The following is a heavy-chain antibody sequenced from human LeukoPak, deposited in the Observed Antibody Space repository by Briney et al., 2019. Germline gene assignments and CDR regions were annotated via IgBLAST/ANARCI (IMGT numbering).Heavy chain of an antibody. D-gene: IGHD5-12*01. CDR2: ISYDGSNK. Sequence: GGSLRLSCAASGFTFSSYAMHWVRQAPGKGLEWVAVISYDGSNKYYADSVKGRFTISGDNSKNTLYLQMNSLRAEDTAVYYCARAAPSIVATSYFDYWGQGTLVIVSS. V-gene: IGHV3-30-3*01. J-gene: IGHJ4*02. CDR1: GFTFSSYA. CDR3: ARAAPSIVATSYFDY.